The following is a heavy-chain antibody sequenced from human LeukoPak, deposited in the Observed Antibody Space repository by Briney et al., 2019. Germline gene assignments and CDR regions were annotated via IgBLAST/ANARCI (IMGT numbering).Heavy chain of an antibody. CDR1: EFSVGSNY. CDR2: IYSGGST. CDR3: ARGASGYHNT. J-gene: IGHJ4*02. V-gene: IGHV3-66*01. Sequence: GGSLRLSCAASEFSVGSNYMTWVRQAPGKGLEWVSLIYSGGSTYYADSVKGRFTISRDNSKNTLYLQMNSLRAEDTAVYYCARGASGYHNTGGQGTLVTVSS. D-gene: IGHD5-12*01.